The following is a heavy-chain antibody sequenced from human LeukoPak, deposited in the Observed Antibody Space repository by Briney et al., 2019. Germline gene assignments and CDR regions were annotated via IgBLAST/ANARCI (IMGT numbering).Heavy chain of an antibody. CDR2: IIPILGIA. CDR1: GGTFSSYA. Sequence: ASVKVSCKASGGTFSSYAISWVRQAPGQGLEWMGRIIPILGIANYAQKFQGRVTITADKSTSTAYMELSSLRSEDMAVYYCARSAARPGVPPDYWGQGTLVTVSS. J-gene: IGHJ4*02. V-gene: IGHV1-69*04. D-gene: IGHD7-27*01. CDR3: ARSAARPGVPPDY.